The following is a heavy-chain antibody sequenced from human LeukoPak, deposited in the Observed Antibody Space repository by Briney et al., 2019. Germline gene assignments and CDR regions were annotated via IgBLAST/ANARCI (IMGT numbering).Heavy chain of an antibody. V-gene: IGHV3-30*18. D-gene: IGHD3-22*01. CDR3: AKDGAGYYDSSGYYYSDWFDP. CDR1: GFTFSSYG. Sequence: GGSLRLSCAASGFTFSSYGMHWVRQAPGKGLEWMAVISYDGSNKYYADSVKGRFTISRDNSKNTLYLQMNSLRAEDTAVYYCAKDGAGYYDSSGYYYSDWFDPWGQGTLVTVSS. CDR2: ISYDGSNK. J-gene: IGHJ5*02.